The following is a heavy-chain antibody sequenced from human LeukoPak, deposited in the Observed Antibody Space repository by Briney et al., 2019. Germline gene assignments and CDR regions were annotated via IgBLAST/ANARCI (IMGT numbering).Heavy chain of an antibody. CDR1: GFTFSSYS. J-gene: IGHJ6*03. Sequence: GGSLRLSCAASGFTFSSYSMNWVRQAPGKGLEWVSYISSSSSTIYYADSVKGRFTISRDNAKNSLYLQMNSLRAEDTAVYYCTREDVGELYYYYMDVWGKGTTVTVSS. V-gene: IGHV3-48*01. CDR2: ISSSSSTI. D-gene: IGHD1-26*01. CDR3: TREDVGELYYYYMDV.